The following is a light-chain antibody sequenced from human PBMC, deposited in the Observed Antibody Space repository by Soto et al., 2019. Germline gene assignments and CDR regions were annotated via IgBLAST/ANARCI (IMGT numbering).Light chain of an antibody. CDR3: QQDNSYSRYT. V-gene: IGKV1-5*01. Sequence: DIQLTQSPSTLSASVGDRVTITCRASQSLSTWLAWYQQKPGKAPNLLIYDASSLQSGFPSRFSGSGSGTEFTLTISNLQPDDFATYYCQQDNSYSRYTFGQGTKLESK. CDR2: DAS. CDR1: QSLSTW. J-gene: IGKJ2*01.